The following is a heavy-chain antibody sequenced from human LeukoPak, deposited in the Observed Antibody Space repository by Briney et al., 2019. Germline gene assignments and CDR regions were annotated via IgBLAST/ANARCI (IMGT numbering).Heavy chain of an antibody. Sequence: GGSLRLSCAASGFTFSSYSMNWARQAPGKGLEWVSSISSSSSYIYYADSVKGRFTISRDNAKNSLYLQMNSLRAEDTAVYYCAREGHETFDYWGQGTLVTVSS. CDR3: AREGHETFDY. CDR2: ISSSSSYI. CDR1: GFTFSSYS. V-gene: IGHV3-21*01. J-gene: IGHJ4*02.